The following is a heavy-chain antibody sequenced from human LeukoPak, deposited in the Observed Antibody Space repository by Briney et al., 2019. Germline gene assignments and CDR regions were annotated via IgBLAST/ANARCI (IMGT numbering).Heavy chain of an antibody. Sequence: GGSLRPSCAVSGYPFSDHYIDWVRQAPGKGLEWVGQTRNKANNYATEYAASIKGRFIISRDDSRNSVYLQMNSLKTEDTAVYYCARWRSGSCSGWGQGTLVTVSS. J-gene: IGHJ4*02. CDR1: GYPFSDHY. V-gene: IGHV3-72*01. CDR2: TRNKANNYAT. D-gene: IGHD2-15*01. CDR3: ARWRSGSCSG.